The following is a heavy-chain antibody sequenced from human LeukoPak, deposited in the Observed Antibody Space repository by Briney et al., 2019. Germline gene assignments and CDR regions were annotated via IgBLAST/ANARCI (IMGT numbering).Heavy chain of an antibody. CDR1: GFTFSSYA. D-gene: IGHD3-22*01. CDR3: AKVPITMIVVARAAFDI. V-gene: IGHV3-23*01. CDR2: ISGSGGST. J-gene: IGHJ3*02. Sequence: PGGSLRLSCAASGFTFSSYAMSWVRQAPGKGLEWVSAISGSGGSTYYADSVKGRFTISRDNSKNTLYLQMNSLRAEDTAVYYCAKVPITMIVVARAAFDIWGQGTMVTVSS.